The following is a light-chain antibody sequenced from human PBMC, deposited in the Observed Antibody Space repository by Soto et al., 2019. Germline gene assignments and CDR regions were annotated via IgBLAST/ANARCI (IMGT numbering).Light chain of an antibody. CDR2: DAS. Sequence: EIVMTQSSATLSLSPGERATLSCRASQSVRSNLAWYQQTPGQAPRLLIYDASTRATGVPARFSGSGSGTEFTLTISSLQSEDFAVYYCQQCNNWPLTFGGGTKVEIK. CDR1: QSVRSN. V-gene: IGKV3-15*01. CDR3: QQCNNWPLT. J-gene: IGKJ4*01.